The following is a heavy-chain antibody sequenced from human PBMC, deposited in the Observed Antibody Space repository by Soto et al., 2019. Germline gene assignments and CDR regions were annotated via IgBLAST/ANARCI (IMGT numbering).Heavy chain of an antibody. CDR1: GWSRSDNY. D-gene: IGHD2-21*01. CDR2: INHSGNT. CDR3: ARGRGEFAA. V-gene: IGHV4-34*01. Sequence: SDTLSLTCAFDGWSRSDNYFNWLRQPPGKGLEWIGEINHSGNTNYNPSLRSRVTISIDTSKNQLSLNLRSVSAADTAVYYCARGRGEFAAWGQGTPVTVSS. J-gene: IGHJ5*02.